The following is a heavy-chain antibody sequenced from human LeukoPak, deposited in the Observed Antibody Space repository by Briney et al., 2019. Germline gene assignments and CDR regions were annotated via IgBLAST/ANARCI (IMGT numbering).Heavy chain of an antibody. CDR1: GYTLTELS. D-gene: IGHD3-16*02. V-gene: IGHV1-24*01. CDR2: FDPEDGKT. J-gene: IGHJ4*02. CDR3: ATGYDYVWGSYRYRGYFDY. Sequence: GASVKVSCKVSGYTLTELSMHWVRQGPGKGLEWMGGFDPEDGKTIYAQKFQGRVTMTEDTSTDTAYMELTSLRSEDTAVYYCATGYDYVWGSYRYRGYFDYWGQGTLVTVSS.